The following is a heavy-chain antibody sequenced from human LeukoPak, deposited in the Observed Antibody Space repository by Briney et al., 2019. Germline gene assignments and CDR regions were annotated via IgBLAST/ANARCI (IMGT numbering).Heavy chain of an antibody. V-gene: IGHV4-34*01. CDR2: INHSGST. CDR1: GGSFSGYY. D-gene: IGHD2-2*01. CDR3: ATLTLGYCSSTSCYGGDY. Sequence: SETLSLTCAVYGGSFSGYYWSWIRQPPGKGLEWIGEINHSGSTNYNPSLMSRVTISVDTSKNQFSLKLSSVTAADTAVYYCATLTLGYCSSTSCYGGDYWGQGTLVTVSS. J-gene: IGHJ4*02.